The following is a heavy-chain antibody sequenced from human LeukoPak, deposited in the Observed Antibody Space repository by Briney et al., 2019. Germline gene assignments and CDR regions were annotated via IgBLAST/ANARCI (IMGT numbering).Heavy chain of an antibody. J-gene: IGHJ6*02. V-gene: IGHV3-9*01. D-gene: IGHD3-16*01. CDR1: GFTFSSYW. CDR3: AKDIMRSMSYYYYYGMDV. CDR2: ISWNSGSI. Sequence: PGGSLRLSCAASGFTFSSYWMSWVRQAPGKGLEWVSGISWNSGSIGYADSVKGRFTISRDNAKNSLYLQMNSLRAEDTALYYCAKDIMRSMSYYYYYGMDVWGQGTTVTVSS.